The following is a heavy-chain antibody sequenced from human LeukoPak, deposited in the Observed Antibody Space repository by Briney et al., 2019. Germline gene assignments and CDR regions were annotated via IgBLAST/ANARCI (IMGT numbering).Heavy chain of an antibody. V-gene: IGHV3-30*18. J-gene: IGHJ4*02. CDR2: ISYDGSNK. D-gene: IGHD5-24*01. CDR3: AKEAGWRWLQLIPLWGDY. CDR1: GFTFSSYG. Sequence: GRSLRLSCAASGFTFSSYGMHWVRQAPGKGLEWVAVISYDGSNKYYADSVKGRFTISRDNSKDTLYLQMNSLRAEDTAVYYCAKEAGWRWLQLIPLWGDYWGQGTLVTVSS.